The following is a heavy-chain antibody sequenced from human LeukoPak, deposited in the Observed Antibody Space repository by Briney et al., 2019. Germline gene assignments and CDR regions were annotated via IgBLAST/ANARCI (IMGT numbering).Heavy chain of an antibody. CDR2: ISGSGGST. CDR1: GFTFSSYA. J-gene: IGHJ4*02. V-gene: IGHV3-23*01. Sequence: GGSLRLSSATSGFTFSSYAMSWVRQAPGKGLEWVSAISGSGGSTYYADSVKGRFTISRDSSKNTLYLQMNSLRAEDTAVYYCVKGGGNVRRYFEYWGQGTLVTVSS. CDR3: VKGGGNVRRYFEY. D-gene: IGHD4-23*01.